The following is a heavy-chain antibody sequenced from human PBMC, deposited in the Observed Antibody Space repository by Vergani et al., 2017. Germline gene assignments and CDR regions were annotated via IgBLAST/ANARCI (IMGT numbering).Heavy chain of an antibody. CDR1: GFTFTSYA. CDR3: ARDAGSSYDYVWGSYRYTRYFDY. Sequence: VQLLESGGGLVQPGGSLRLSCAASGFTFTSYAMNWVRQAPGQGLEWMGWINTNTGNPTYAQGFTGRFVFSLDTSVSTAYLQISSLKAEDTAVYYCARDAGSSYDYVWGSYRYTRYFDYWGQGTLVTVSS. CDR2: INTNTGNP. V-gene: IGHV7-4-1*02. D-gene: IGHD3-16*02. J-gene: IGHJ4*02.